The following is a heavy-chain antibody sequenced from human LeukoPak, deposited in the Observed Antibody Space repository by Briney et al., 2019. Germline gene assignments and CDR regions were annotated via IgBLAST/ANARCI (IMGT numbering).Heavy chain of an antibody. CDR3: ARGGYSSRDPIDY. Sequence: GGSLRLSCAASGFTFNNYAMSWVRQAPGKGLEWVSSISSSSSYIYYADSVKGRFTISRDNAKNSLYLQMNSLRAEDTAVYYCARGGYSSRDPIDYWGQGTLVTVSS. J-gene: IGHJ4*02. CDR1: GFTFNNYA. D-gene: IGHD6-13*01. CDR2: ISSSSSYI. V-gene: IGHV3-21*01.